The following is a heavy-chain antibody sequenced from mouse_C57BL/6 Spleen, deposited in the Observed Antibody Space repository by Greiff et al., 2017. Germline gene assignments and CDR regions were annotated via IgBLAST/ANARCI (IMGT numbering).Heavy chain of an antibody. CDR2: IDPSDSAT. CDR1: GYTFTSYW. J-gene: IGHJ3*01. CDR3: ARVGFITTVVENAY. V-gene: IGHV1-52*01. Sequence: QVQLQQPGAELVRPGSSVKLSCKASGYTFTSYWMHWVKQRPIQGLEWIGNIDPSDSATHYNQKFKDKATLTVDPSSSTAYMQLSSLTSEDSAVYDCARVGFITTVVENAYWGQGTLVTVSA. D-gene: IGHD1-1*01.